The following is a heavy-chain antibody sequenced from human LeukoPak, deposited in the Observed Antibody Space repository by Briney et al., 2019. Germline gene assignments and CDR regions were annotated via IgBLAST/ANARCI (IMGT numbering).Heavy chain of an antibody. Sequence: GGSLRLSCAASGFTFSSYDMSWVRQAPGKGLEWVSGISGHGDSAYYADSVKGRFTVSRDISKSTLYLQMSSLRAEDTAVYYCLLAARDYWGQGTLVTVSS. J-gene: IGHJ4*02. CDR2: ISGHGDSA. CDR3: LLAARDY. V-gene: IGHV3-23*01. D-gene: IGHD6-25*01. CDR1: GFTFSSYD.